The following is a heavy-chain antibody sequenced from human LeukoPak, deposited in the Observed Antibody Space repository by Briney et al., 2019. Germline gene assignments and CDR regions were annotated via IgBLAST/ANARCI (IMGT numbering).Heavy chain of an antibody. CDR1: GVSISSYY. V-gene: IGHV4-59*01. CDR3: ARDPFGWSYFDY. CDR2: IYYSGST. Sequence: SETLSLTCTVSGVSISSYYWSWIRQPPGKGLEWIGYIYYSGSTNYNPSLKSRVTISVDTSKNQFSLKLSSVTAADTAVYYCARDPFGWSYFDYWGQGTLVTVSS. D-gene: IGHD2-15*01. J-gene: IGHJ4*02.